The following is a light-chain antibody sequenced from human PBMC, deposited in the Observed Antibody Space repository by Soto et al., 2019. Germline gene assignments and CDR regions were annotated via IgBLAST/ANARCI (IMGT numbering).Light chain of an antibody. CDR1: QSVGSNY. J-gene: IGKJ4*01. CDR3: QQYATSPLT. CDR2: VAS. Sequence: EIVLTQSPGTLALSPGERATLSCRASQSVGSNYLAWYQQKSGQAPRLLIYVASSRATGIPDRFSGSGSGTAFTLTINRLEPEDVAVYYCQQYATSPLTFGGGTKVEIK. V-gene: IGKV3-20*01.